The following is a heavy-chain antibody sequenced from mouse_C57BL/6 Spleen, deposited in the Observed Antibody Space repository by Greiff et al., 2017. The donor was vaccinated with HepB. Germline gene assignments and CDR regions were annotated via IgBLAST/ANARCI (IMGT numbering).Heavy chain of an antibody. J-gene: IGHJ4*01. CDR3: ARRVVDYYAMDY. D-gene: IGHD1-1*01. CDR2: IDPSDSYT. Sequence: QVQLQQPGAELVLPGASVSLSCKASGYTFTSYWMHWVKQRPGQGLEWIGEIDPSDSYTNYNQKFKGKSTSTVDKSSSTAYMQLSSLTSEDSAVYYGARRVVDYYAMDYWGQGTPVTVSS. CDR1: GYTFTSYW. V-gene: IGHV1-69*01.